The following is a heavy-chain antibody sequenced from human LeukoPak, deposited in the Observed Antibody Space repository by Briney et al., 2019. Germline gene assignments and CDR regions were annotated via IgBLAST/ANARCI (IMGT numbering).Heavy chain of an antibody. CDR1: GGSISSSSYY. CDR3: ARGPFPRYVWGSYRSNWFDP. V-gene: IGHV4-39*01. Sequence: PSGTLSLTCTVSGGSISSSSYYWGWIRQPPGKGLEWIGSIYYSGSTYYNPSLKSRVTISVDTSKNQFSLKLSSVTAADTAVYYCARGPFPRYVWGSYRSNWFDPWGQGTLVTVSS. D-gene: IGHD3-16*02. J-gene: IGHJ5*02. CDR2: IYYSGST.